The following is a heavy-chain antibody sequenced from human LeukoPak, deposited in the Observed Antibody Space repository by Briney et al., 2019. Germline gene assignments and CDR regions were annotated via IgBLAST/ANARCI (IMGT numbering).Heavy chain of an antibody. J-gene: IGHJ4*02. CDR2: ISGSGGNT. CDR1: GFTFSSYA. CDR3: AKEYSSGWGDFDY. V-gene: IGHV3-23*01. D-gene: IGHD6-19*01. Sequence: GGSLTLSCAASGFTFSSYAMSWVRQAPGKGLEWVSVISGSGGNTYYADSVKGRFAISRDNSKNTLYLNMNSLRAEDTAAYYCAKEYSSGWGDFDYWGQGTLVTVSS.